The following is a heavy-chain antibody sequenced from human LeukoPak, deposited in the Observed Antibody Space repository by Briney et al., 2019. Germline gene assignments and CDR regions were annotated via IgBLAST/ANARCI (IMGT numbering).Heavy chain of an antibody. Sequence: SETLSDTCSVSGGSISSYYWSWIRQPPGKGLEWIGYVYYSGSTNSNPSLQSRVTISVDTSKNQFSLQLSSVTAADTAVYYCARYMSGPGPFDYWGQGTLVTVSS. J-gene: IGHJ4*02. D-gene: IGHD6-19*01. V-gene: IGHV4-59*08. CDR1: GGSISSYY. CDR2: VYYSGST. CDR3: ARYMSGPGPFDY.